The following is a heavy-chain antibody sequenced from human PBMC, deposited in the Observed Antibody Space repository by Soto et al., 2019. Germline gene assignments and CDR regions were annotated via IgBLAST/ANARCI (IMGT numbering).Heavy chain of an antibody. CDR1: GFTVSSKY. CDR3: TRDDVHSSGGTCCGISMDV. J-gene: IGHJ6*03. D-gene: IGHD2-15*01. Sequence: EVQLVESGGGLVQPGGSLRLSCAVSGFTVSSKYMSWVRQAPGKGLEWVSLITRGGSISYADSVKGRFTISRDNSENTLYLPMMPLGVEDTAVYYCTRDDVHSSGGTCCGISMDVWGKGTTVTVSS. V-gene: IGHV3-66*01. CDR2: ITRGGSI.